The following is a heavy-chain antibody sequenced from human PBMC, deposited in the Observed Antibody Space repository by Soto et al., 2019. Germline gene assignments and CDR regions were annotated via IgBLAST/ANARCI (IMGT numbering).Heavy chain of an antibody. V-gene: IGHV3-49*03. D-gene: IGHD6-13*01. J-gene: IGHJ5*02. CDR1: GFNFGDYA. CDR2: IRTKNYGGTA. Sequence: EVQLVESGGGLVQPGRSLRLSCTTSGFNFGDYAVTWFRQAPGKGLEWVGFIRTKNYGGTAEYAASVKGRFILPRDDSKSIAYLQMNSLKIEDTAVYYCTRDWAAAGTTYFDPWGQGTLVTVSS. CDR3: TRDWAAAGTTYFDP.